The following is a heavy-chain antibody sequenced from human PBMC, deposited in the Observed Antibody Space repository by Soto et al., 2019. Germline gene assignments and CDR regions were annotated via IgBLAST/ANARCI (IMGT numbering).Heavy chain of an antibody. V-gene: IGHV1-18*04. CDR2: ISVYNGNI. Sequence: QVQLLQSGPEVRKPGTSVKVSCKASGFNFVDHGFSWVRQAPGHALEWMGWISVYNGNIDYAEKFQGRVSMTTDTSTDTAYMELGSLTSDDTAVYYCVIARAATFGPFEFWGQGTLVTVSS. J-gene: IGHJ4*02. CDR3: VIARAATFGPFEF. D-gene: IGHD2-15*01. CDR1: GFNFVDHG.